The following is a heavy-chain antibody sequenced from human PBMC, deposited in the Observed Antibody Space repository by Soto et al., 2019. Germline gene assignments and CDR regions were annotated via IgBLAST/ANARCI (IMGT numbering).Heavy chain of an antibody. Sequence: SETLSLTCAVYGGSFSGYYWSWIRQPPGKGLEWIGEINHSGSTNYNPSLKSRVTISVDTSKNQFSLKLSSVTAADTAVHYCARGWSVRGVIIAPYYYYMDVWGKGTTVTVSS. CDR3: ARGWSVRGVIIAPYYYYMDV. CDR2: INHSGST. J-gene: IGHJ6*03. D-gene: IGHD3-10*01. CDR1: GGSFSGYY. V-gene: IGHV4-34*01.